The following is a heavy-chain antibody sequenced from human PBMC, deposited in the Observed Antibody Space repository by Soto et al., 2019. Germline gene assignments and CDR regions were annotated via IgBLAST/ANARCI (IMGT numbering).Heavy chain of an antibody. CDR2: IFYSGST. J-gene: IGHJ6*02. Sequence: SETLSLTCTVSGGSISSSSYYWGWIRQPPGKGLEWIGSIFYSGSTYYNPSLKSRATISVDTSKNQFSLKLSSVTAADTAVYYCARHLTYCSAGSCYSDFPYYGMDVWGQGTTVTVSS. D-gene: IGHD2-15*01. CDR3: ARHLTYCSAGSCYSDFPYYGMDV. CDR1: GGSISSSSYY. V-gene: IGHV4-39*01.